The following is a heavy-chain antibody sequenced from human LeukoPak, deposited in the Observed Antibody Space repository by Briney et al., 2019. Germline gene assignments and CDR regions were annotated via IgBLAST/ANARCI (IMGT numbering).Heavy chain of an antibody. V-gene: IGHV3-23*01. CDR1: GFTFSSYA. J-gene: IGHJ4*02. D-gene: IGHD2-2*02. CDR3: VKGRIIVVVPADIGFYY. Sequence: GGSLRLSCAASGFTFSSYAMSWVRQAPGEGLEWISAISGSGGSTYYAAFVKGRFTICRDNCKNTMYLQINILRAEHTAVYYCVKGRIIVVVPADIGFYYWGQGTLVTVSS. CDR2: ISGSGGST.